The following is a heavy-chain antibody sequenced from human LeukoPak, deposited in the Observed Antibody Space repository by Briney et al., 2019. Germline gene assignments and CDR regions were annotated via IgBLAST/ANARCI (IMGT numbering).Heavy chain of an antibody. J-gene: IGHJ5*02. Sequence: GESLKISCKGSGYSFTNYWIGWVRQMPGKGLEWMGIIYPGDSDTRYSPSFQGQVTISADKSTSTAYLQWSSLKASDTAMYYCARGQLWFENWFDPWSQGTLVTVSS. D-gene: IGHD3-10*01. CDR1: GYSFTNYW. CDR3: ARGQLWFENWFDP. V-gene: IGHV5-51*01. CDR2: IYPGDSDT.